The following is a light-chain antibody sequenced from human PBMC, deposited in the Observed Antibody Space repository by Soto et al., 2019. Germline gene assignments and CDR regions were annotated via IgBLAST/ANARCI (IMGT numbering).Light chain of an antibody. V-gene: IGLV2-14*01. CDR2: AVS. J-gene: IGLJ2*01. Sequence: QSALTQPASMSGSPGQSITISCTGSSSDVGGYIYVSWYQQHPGKAPKLIIYAVSDRPSGVSNRFSGSKSGDTASLTISGLQSEDEAHYYCSSYTTSSTMIFGGGTKLTVL. CDR3: SSYTTSSTMI. CDR1: SSDVGGYIY.